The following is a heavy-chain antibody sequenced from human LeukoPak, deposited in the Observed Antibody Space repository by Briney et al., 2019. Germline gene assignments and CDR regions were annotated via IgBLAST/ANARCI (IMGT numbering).Heavy chain of an antibody. CDR1: GYTFTNYY. D-gene: IGHD2-15*01. J-gene: IGHJ4*02. V-gene: IGHV1-46*01. Sequence: ASVKVSCKASGYTFTNYYIHWVRQAPGQGLEWMGMINPSGSTTNYAQKFQGRVTMTRDTSTNTVYMELSSLRSDDTAIFYCARVTLTSGVLGYWGQGTLVTVSS. CDR2: INPSGSTT. CDR3: ARVTLTSGVLGY.